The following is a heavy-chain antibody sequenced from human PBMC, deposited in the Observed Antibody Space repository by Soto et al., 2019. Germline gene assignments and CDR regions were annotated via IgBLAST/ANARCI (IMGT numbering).Heavy chain of an antibody. CDR1: GGSISSSNW. V-gene: IGHV4-4*02. Sequence: SETLSLTCAVSGGSISSSNWWSWVRQPPGKGLEWIGEIYHSGSTNYNPSLKSRVTISVDKSKNQFSLKLSSVTAADTAVYYCARVSANSSGWYDYWGQGTLVTVSS. CDR3: ARVSANSSGWYDY. D-gene: IGHD6-19*01. CDR2: IYHSGST. J-gene: IGHJ4*02.